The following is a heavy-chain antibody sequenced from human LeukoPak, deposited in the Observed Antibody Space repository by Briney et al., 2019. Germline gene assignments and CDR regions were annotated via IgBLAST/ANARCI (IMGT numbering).Heavy chain of an antibody. CDR1: GFTFSSYA. V-gene: IGHV3-30*04. CDR3: ARADGYNDKNYYYYYYMDV. J-gene: IGHJ6*03. Sequence: GGSLRLSCAASGFTFSSYAMHWVRQAPGKGLEWVAVISYDGSNKYYADSVKGRFTISRDNSKNTLYLQMNSLRAEDTAVYYCARADGYNDKNYYYYYYMDVWGKGTTVTVSS. CDR2: ISYDGSNK. D-gene: IGHD5-24*01.